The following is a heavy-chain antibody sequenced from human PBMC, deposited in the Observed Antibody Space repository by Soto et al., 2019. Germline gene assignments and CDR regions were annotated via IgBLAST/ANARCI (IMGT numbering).Heavy chain of an antibody. V-gene: IGHV1-18*01. J-gene: IGHJ5*02. Sequence: ASVKVSCKASGYTFTSYGISWVRQAPGQGLEWMGWISGYNGNTNYVQKLQGRVTMTRDTSTSTVYMELSSLRSEDTAVYYCARVYPSDTRYGYVGNNWFDPWGQGTLVTVSS. CDR2: ISGYNGNT. D-gene: IGHD5-18*01. CDR1: GYTFTSYG. CDR3: ARVYPSDTRYGYVGNNWFDP.